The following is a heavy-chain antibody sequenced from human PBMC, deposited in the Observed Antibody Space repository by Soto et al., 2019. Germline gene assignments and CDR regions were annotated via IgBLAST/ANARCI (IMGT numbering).Heavy chain of an antibody. Sequence: GGSLRLSCAASGFTFSSYWMSWVRQAPGKGLEWVANIKQDGSEKYDVDSVKGRFTISRDNAKNSLYLQMNSLRAEDTAVYYCARDKWRIAGHYEYYYYGMDVWGQGTTVTVSS. V-gene: IGHV3-7*05. J-gene: IGHJ6*02. CDR3: ARDKWRIAGHYEYYYYGMDV. CDR1: GFTFSSYW. CDR2: IKQDGSEK. D-gene: IGHD3-22*01.